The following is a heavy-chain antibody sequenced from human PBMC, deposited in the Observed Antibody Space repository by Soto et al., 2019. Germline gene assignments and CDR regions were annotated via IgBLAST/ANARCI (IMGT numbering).Heavy chain of an antibody. D-gene: IGHD3-10*02. CDR1: GYTFTSYA. CDR2: INAGNGNT. CDR3: ARDMFGLLPQISYYYGMDV. J-gene: IGHJ6*02. Sequence: ASVKVSCKASGYTFTSYAMHWVRQAPGQRLEWMGWINAGNGNTKYSQKFQGRVTITRDTSASTAYMELSSLRSEDTAVYYCARDMFGLLPQISYYYGMDVWGQGTTVTVSS. V-gene: IGHV1-3*01.